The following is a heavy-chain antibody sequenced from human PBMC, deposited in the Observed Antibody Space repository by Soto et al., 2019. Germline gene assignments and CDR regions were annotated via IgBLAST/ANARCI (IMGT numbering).Heavy chain of an antibody. CDR3: ARGGGIPYYYYGMDV. D-gene: IGHD3-10*01. CDR2: ISSNGGST. J-gene: IGHJ6*02. Sequence: GGSLRLSCAASGFTFSSYAMHWVHQAPGKGLEYVSAISSNGGSTYYANSVKGRFTISRDNSKNTLYLQMGSLRAEDMAVYYCARGGGIPYYYYGMDVWGQGTTVTVSS. V-gene: IGHV3-64*01. CDR1: GFTFSSYA.